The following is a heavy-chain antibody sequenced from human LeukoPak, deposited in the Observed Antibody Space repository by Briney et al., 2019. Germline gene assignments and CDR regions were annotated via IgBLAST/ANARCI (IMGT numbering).Heavy chain of an antibody. CDR3: ARDCSSTSCYASYYYGMDV. V-gene: IGHV3-21*01. CDR1: GFTFSSYS. J-gene: IGHJ6*04. Sequence: GGSLRLSCAASGFTFSSYSMSWVRQAPGKGLEWVSSISSSSGYIYYADSVKGRFTISRDNAKNSLYLQMNSLRAEDTAVYYCARDCSSTSCYASYYYGMDVWGKGTTVTVSS. D-gene: IGHD2-2*01. CDR2: ISSSSGYI.